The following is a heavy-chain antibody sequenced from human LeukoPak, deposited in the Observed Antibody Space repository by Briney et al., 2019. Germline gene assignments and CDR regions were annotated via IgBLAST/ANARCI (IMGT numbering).Heavy chain of an antibody. J-gene: IGHJ4*02. Sequence: GGSLRLSCATSGFSFSGSWMSWLRQAPGKGLEWVANIKEDGSLIYYVDSVKGRFTISRDNAKNSVYLQMNSLRVEDTAVYYCARDREGGACDYWGQGTLVTVSS. CDR3: ARDREGGACDY. V-gene: IGHV3-7*01. CDR1: GFSFSGSW. D-gene: IGHD1-26*01. CDR2: IKEDGSLI.